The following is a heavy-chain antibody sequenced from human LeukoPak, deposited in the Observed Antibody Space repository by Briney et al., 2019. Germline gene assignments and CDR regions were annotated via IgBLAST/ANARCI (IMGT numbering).Heavy chain of an antibody. D-gene: IGHD3-16*01. Sequence: GGSLRLSCTASGFTFSSYSMIWVRQAPGTGLQWLSYISSSSGTIYYADSVKGRFTISRDNAQNSLYLQMNSLRAEDTAVYYCARDGGLPPYWYLDLWGRGTLVTVSS. CDR3: ARDGGLPPYWYLDL. V-gene: IGHV3-48*04. CDR2: ISSSSGTI. CDR1: GFTFSSYS. J-gene: IGHJ2*01.